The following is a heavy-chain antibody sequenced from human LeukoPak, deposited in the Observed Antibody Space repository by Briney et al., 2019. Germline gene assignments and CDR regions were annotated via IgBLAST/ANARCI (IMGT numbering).Heavy chain of an antibody. CDR3: ARAVTVVTRGGLVFDY. CDR2: ISDDSIFT. V-gene: IGHV3-11*06. CDR1: GFTFSDYY. J-gene: IGHJ4*02. Sequence: GGSLRLSCAASGFTFSDYYMTWIRQAPGKGLEWVAYISDDSIFTNYADSVRGRFTISRDNAQSSLFLQMNSLRDEDTSVYYCARAVTVVTRGGLVFDYWGQGTLVTVSS. D-gene: IGHD2-21*02.